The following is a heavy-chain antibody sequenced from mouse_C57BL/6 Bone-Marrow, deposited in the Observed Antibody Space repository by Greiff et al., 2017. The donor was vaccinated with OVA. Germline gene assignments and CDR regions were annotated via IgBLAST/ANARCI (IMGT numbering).Heavy chain of an antibody. J-gene: IGHJ2*01. V-gene: IGHV14-2*01. Sequence: VQLQQSGAELVKPGASVKLSCKASGFNIKDYYMNWVKQRTEQGLEWIGRIDPGDGETKYDPKFQGKATLTADTSSNTAYLQLSSLTSEDPAVYYCARRGLWYPYFDYWGQGTTLTVSS. D-gene: IGHD2-1*01. CDR2: IDPGDGET. CDR3: ARRGLWYPYFDY. CDR1: GFNIKDYY.